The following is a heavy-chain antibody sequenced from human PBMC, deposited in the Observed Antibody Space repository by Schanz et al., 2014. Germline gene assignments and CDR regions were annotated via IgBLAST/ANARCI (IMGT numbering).Heavy chain of an antibody. D-gene: IGHD7-27*01. CDR2: ISATSNFV. CDR3: ARENLNWEAFDI. CDR1: GFTVSSNY. J-gene: IGHJ3*02. V-gene: IGHV3-21*04. Sequence: EVQLVESGGGLIQPGGSLRLSCAVSGFTVSSNYMSWVRQAPGGGLEWVSSISATSNFVHYAASVEGRFTVSRDNAKNSLYLEMTSLRGEDTAVYYCARENLNWEAFDIWGQGTVVTVSS.